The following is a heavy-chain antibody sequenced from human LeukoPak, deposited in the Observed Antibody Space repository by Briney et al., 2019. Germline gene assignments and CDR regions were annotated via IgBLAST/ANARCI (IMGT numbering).Heavy chain of an antibody. Sequence: PGGSLRLSCAASGFTFSNFEMNWVRQAPGKGLEWVALIWYDGSNKNYADSVKGRFTISRDNSKNTLFLQMNSLRAEDTAVYYCAREASDAFDIWGQGTMVTVSS. V-gene: IGHV3-33*08. CDR1: GFTFSNFE. CDR3: AREASDAFDI. CDR2: IWYDGSNK. J-gene: IGHJ3*02.